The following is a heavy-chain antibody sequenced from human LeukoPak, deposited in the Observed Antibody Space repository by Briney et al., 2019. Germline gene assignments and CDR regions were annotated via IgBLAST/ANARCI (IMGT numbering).Heavy chain of an antibody. CDR2: INHSGST. CDR3: ATDGGDSSSWFSPPFDY. V-gene: IGHV4-34*01. CDR1: GGSFSGYY. D-gene: IGHD6-13*01. Sequence: SETLSLTCAVYGGSFSGYYWSWIRQPPGKGLEWIGEINHSGSTNYNPSLKSRVTISVDTSKNQFSLKLSSVTAADTAVYYCATDGGDSSSWFSPPFDYWGQGPWSPSPQ. J-gene: IGHJ4*02.